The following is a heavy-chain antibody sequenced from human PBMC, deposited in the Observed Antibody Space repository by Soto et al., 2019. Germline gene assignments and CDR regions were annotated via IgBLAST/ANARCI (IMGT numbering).Heavy chain of an antibody. V-gene: IGHV3-49*04. CDR2: IRGKLYGGTT. CDR1: GFTFGDSA. Sequence: EVQLVESGGGLVQPGRSLRLSCTASGFTFGDSAVSWVRQAPGKGLEWVGIIRGKLYGGTTEYVASVRGRFSISRDDSKSIAHLKMTSLKTEDTAVYYCAPTLGAGGGGGYWGQGTLVTVSS. CDR3: APTLGAGGGGGY. J-gene: IGHJ4*02. D-gene: IGHD3-16*01.